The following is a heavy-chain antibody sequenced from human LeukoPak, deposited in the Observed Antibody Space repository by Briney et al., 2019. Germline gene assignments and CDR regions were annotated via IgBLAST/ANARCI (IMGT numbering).Heavy chain of an antibody. Sequence: GGSLRLSCAASGFTFSSYAMSWVRQAPGKGLEWVSTINGGGVNTHYADSVGGRFTISRDNAKNSLYLQMSNLRAEDTALYYCAKKVVVGATSPYSDFQDWGQGTLVTVSS. CDR1: GFTFSSYA. CDR2: INGGGVNT. D-gene: IGHD1-26*01. V-gene: IGHV3-23*01. J-gene: IGHJ1*01. CDR3: AKKVVVGATSPYSDFQD.